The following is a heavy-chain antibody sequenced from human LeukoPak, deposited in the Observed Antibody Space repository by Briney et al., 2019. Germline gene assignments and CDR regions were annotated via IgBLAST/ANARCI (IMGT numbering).Heavy chain of an antibody. J-gene: IGHJ6*03. CDR1: GYTLTELS. CDR3: ARLLGRNYYYYYMDV. Sequence: ASVKVSCKVSGYTLTELSMHWVRQAPGQGLEWMGWISAYNGNTNYAQKLQGRVTMTRDMSTSTVYMELSSLRSEDTAVYYCARLLGRNYYYYYMDVWGKGTTVTISS. V-gene: IGHV1-18*01. D-gene: IGHD3-3*02. CDR2: ISAYNGNT.